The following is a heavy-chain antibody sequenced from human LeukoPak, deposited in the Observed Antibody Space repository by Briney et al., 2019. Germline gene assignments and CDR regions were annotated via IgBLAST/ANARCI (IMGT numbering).Heavy chain of an antibody. V-gene: IGHV4-59*08. CDR2: IYYSGST. CDR3: ARLASSGWSHCDY. CDR1: GGSISGYY. D-gene: IGHD6-19*01. J-gene: IGHJ4*02. Sequence: SETLSLTCTVSGGSISGYYWSWIRQPPGKGPEWIGYIYYSGSTNYNPSLKGRVTISVDTSKNQFSLKMNSVTAADTAVYYCARLASSGWSHCDYWGQGTLVTVSS.